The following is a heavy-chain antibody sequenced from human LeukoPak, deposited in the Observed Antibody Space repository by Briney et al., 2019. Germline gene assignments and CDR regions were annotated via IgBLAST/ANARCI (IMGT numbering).Heavy chain of an antibody. V-gene: IGHV4-31*03. D-gene: IGHD3-10*01. J-gene: IGHJ4*02. Sequence: PSQTLSLTCTVSGASISSDGYSWTWIRQRPGKGLEWIGYIYYSGSTYYNPSLKSRVTISVDTSKNQFSLKLSSVTAVDTAVYYCARGRDYFGSGDWGQGTLVTVSS. CDR2: IYYSGST. CDR3: ARGRDYFGSGD. CDR1: GASISSDGYS.